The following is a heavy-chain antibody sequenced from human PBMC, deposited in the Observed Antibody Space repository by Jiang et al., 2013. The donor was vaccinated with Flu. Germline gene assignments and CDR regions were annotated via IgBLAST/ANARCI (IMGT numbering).Heavy chain of an antibody. J-gene: IGHJ5*02. CDR1: GGSFSGYY. CDR3: ARGVCSSTSCYIGWFDP. CDR2: INHSGST. D-gene: IGHD2-2*02. Sequence: LLKPSETLSLTCAVYGGSFSGYYWSWIRQPPGKGLEWIGEINHSGSTNYNPSLKSRVTISVDTSRNQFSLKLSSVTAADTAVYYCARGVCSSTSCYIGWFDPWGQGTPVTVSS. V-gene: IGHV4-34*01.